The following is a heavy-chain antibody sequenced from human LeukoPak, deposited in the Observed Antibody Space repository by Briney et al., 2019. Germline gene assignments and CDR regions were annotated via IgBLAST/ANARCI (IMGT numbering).Heavy chain of an antibody. CDR1: GGSFSGYY. J-gene: IGHJ5*02. CDR2: INHSGST. Sequence: SETLSLTCAVYGGSFSGYYWSWIRQPPGKGLEWIGEINHSGSTNYNPSLNSRVTISVATSTNQFSLKLSSVTAAATAVYYCARVAYGYNSGYWFDPWGQGTLVTVSS. CDR3: ARVAYGYNSGYWFDP. V-gene: IGHV4-34*01. D-gene: IGHD5-24*01.